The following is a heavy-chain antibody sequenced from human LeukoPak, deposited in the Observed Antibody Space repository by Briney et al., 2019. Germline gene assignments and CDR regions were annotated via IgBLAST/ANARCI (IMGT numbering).Heavy chain of an antibody. CDR3: ARVSGALPEYIDY. CDR2: INHSGST. V-gene: IGHV4-34*01. J-gene: IGHJ4*02. CDR1: GGSFSGYY. D-gene: IGHD1-26*01. Sequence: PSETLSLTCAVYGGSFSGYYWGWIRQPPGKGLEWIGEINHSGSTNYNPSLKSRVTISVDTSKNQFSLKLSSVTAADTAVYYCARVSGALPEYIDYWGQGTLVTVSS.